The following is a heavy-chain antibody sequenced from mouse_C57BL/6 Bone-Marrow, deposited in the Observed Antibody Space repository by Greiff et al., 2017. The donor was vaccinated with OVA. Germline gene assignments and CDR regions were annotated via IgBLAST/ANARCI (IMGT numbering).Heavy chain of an antibody. V-gene: IGHV1-55*01. D-gene: IGHD2-4*01. CDR2: IYPGSGST. J-gene: IGHJ3*01. CDR3: ARLRLRRGFAY. Sequence: QVQLLQPGAEFVKPGASVKLSCKASGYTFTSYWITWVKQRPGQGLEWIGDIYPGSGSTNYNEKFKSKVTLSVDTSCSTAYMQLSSLKSEDSAVYYSARLRLRRGFAYWGQGTLVTVSA. CDR1: GYTFTSYW.